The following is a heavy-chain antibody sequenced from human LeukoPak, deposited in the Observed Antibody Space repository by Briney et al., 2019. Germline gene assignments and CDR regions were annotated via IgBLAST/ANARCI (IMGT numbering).Heavy chain of an antibody. V-gene: IGHV3-21*01. CDR3: AIIVEMATIVDY. J-gene: IGHJ4*02. CDR1: GFTFSSYS. CDR2: ISSSSSYI. Sequence: GGSPRLSCAASGFTFSSYSMNWVRQAPGKGLEWASSISSSSSYIYYADSVKGRFTISRDNAKNSLYLQMNCLRAEDTAVYYCAIIVEMATIVDYWGQGTLVTVSS. D-gene: IGHD5-24*01.